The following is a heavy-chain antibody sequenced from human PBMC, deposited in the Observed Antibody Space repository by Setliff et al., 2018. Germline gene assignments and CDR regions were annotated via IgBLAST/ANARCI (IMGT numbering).Heavy chain of an antibody. J-gene: IGHJ4*02. V-gene: IGHV1-18*01. CDR3: PRVESMVRGNNRLRHFDY. CDR2: VRIYNGNK. Sequence: SVKVSCQASGYTLNNYGFAWVRQAPGQGLDWMGWVRIYNGNKKYPQNLQGRPTLSTDRSTNTVYMELGSLTTDDTAIAYCPRVESMVRGNNRLRHFDYWGQGTQVTVSS. CDR1: GYTLNNYG. D-gene: IGHD3-10*01.